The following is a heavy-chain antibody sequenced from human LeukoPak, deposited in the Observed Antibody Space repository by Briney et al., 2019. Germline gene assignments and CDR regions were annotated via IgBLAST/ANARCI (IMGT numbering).Heavy chain of an antibody. CDR2: IGTAGDT. Sequence: PGGSLRLSCAASGFAFSSYDMHWVRQATGKGLEWVSAIGTAGDTYYPGSVKGRFTISRENAKNSLYLQMNSLRAGDTAVYYCARALQGGDFDYWGQGTLVTVSS. J-gene: IGHJ4*02. D-gene: IGHD1-26*01. V-gene: IGHV3-13*01. CDR3: ARALQGGDFDY. CDR1: GFAFSSYD.